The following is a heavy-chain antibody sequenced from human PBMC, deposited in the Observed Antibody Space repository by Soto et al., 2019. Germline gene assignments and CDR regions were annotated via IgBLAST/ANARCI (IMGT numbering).Heavy chain of an antibody. J-gene: IGHJ4*02. Sequence: PSETLSLTCTVSGGSISSVGYYWSWIRQHPGKGLEWIGYIYYSGSTYYNPSLKSRVTISIDTSKNQFSLKLSSVTAADTAVYYCARGRVEDIVVVVAAKYYFDYWGQATLVT. D-gene: IGHD2-15*01. V-gene: IGHV4-31*03. CDR2: IYYSGST. CDR1: GGSISSVGYY. CDR3: ARGRVEDIVVVVAAKYYFDY.